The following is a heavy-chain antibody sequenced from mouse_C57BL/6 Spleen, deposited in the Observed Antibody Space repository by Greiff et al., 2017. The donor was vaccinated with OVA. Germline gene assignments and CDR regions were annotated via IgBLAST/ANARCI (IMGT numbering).Heavy chain of an antibody. Sequence: VKLVESGAELVRPGASVTLSCKASGYTFTDYEMHWVKQTPVHGLEWIGAIDPETGGTAYNQKFKGKAILTADKSSSTAYMELRSLTSEDSAVYYCTRKASSSYDAMDYWGQGTSVTVSS. CDR1: GYTFTDYE. J-gene: IGHJ4*01. CDR3: TRKASSSYDAMDY. CDR2: IDPETGGT. D-gene: IGHD1-1*01. V-gene: IGHV1-15*01.